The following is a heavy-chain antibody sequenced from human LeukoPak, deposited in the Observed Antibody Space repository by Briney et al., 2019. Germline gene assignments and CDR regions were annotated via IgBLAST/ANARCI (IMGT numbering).Heavy chain of an antibody. Sequence: AETLSLTCTVSGGSISSHYWSWIRQPPGKGLEWIGYIYYSGSTNYNTSPKSRVTISVDTSKNQFSLKLSSVTAADTAVYFCARGSGWYFYWGQGTLVTVSS. D-gene: IGHD6-19*01. CDR3: ARGSGWYFY. CDR1: GGSISSHY. CDR2: IYYSGST. J-gene: IGHJ4*02. V-gene: IGHV4-59*11.